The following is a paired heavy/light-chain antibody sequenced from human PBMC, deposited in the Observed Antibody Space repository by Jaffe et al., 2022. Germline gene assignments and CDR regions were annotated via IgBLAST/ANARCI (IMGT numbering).Light chain of an antibody. CDR1: KVGHKN. CDR2: ENS. V-gene: IGLV3-1*01. Sequence: SHELTQPPSVSVSPGQTATITCSGDKVGHKNAYWYQQKPGQSPVLVMYENSKRPPGIPERFSGSNFGNTATLAISGTQAMDEADYYCQAWDSSSTAPYVFGTGTKVTVL. J-gene: IGLJ1*01. CDR3: QAWDSSSTAPYV.
Heavy chain of an antibody. Sequence: LVESGGGLVEPGGSLRLSCAGSGFSFRSFELNWVRQAPGKGLEWVSYISSGGATKYYADSVKGRFTISRDNAKKSVYLQMNSLRVEDTAVYYCARDYARGYFDYWGQGTLVTVSS. CDR2: ISSGGATK. V-gene: IGHV3-48*03. CDR3: ARDYARGYFDY. D-gene: IGHD2-2*01. J-gene: IGHJ4*02. CDR1: GFSFRSFE.